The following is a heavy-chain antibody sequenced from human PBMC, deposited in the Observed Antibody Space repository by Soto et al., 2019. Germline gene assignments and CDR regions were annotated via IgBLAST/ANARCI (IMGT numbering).Heavy chain of an antibody. Sequence: QVQLVESGGGVVQPGRSLRLSCAASGFTCSSYGMHWVRQAPGKGLEWVAVRWYDGSNKYYADSVKGRFTISRDNSKNTMDLQMNSLRAEDTAVSYCARGPSIARYDYGAPYPDYWGQGTLVTVSS. CDR1: GFTCSSYG. CDR2: RWYDGSNK. V-gene: IGHV3-33*01. CDR3: ARGPSIARYDYGAPYPDY. J-gene: IGHJ4*02. D-gene: IGHD4-17*01.